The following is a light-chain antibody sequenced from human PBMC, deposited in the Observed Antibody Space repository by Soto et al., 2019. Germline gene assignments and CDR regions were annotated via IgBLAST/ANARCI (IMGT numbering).Light chain of an antibody. J-gene: IGKJ2*01. CDR2: DAS. Sequence: DIQMTQSPSTLSASVGDRVTITCRASQSISGSLAWYQQKPGKAPKLLIYDASSLESGVPSRFSGSGSGKEVTLTISSLQPDDFATYSCQQYRTFGQGTKLEIK. CDR1: QSISGS. CDR3: QQYRT. V-gene: IGKV1-5*01.